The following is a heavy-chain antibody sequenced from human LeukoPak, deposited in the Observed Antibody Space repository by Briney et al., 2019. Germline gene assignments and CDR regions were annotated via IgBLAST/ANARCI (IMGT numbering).Heavy chain of an antibody. D-gene: IGHD3-10*01. CDR3: AREGARFDDAFDI. Sequence: TGGSLRLCCAASGFTFSSYWMHWVRQAPGKGLVWVSRINSDESSTSYADSVKGRFTISRDNAKNTLYLQMNSLRAEDTAVYYCAREGARFDDAFDIWGQGTMVTVSS. J-gene: IGHJ3*02. V-gene: IGHV3-74*01. CDR1: GFTFSSYW. CDR2: INSDESST.